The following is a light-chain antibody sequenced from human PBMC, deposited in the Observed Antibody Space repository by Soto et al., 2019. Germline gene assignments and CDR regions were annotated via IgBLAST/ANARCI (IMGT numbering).Light chain of an antibody. CDR1: QSIGTW. CDR2: DAS. V-gene: IGKV1-5*01. Sequence: DIQMTQSAATLSASVGGRVTITCRASQSIGTWLAWYQQKPGKAPKLLIYDASSLERGVPSRFSGGGSGTEFTLTITSLQPDDFGTYYCQQYNGHTWMFGQGTKVDSK. CDR3: QQYNGHTWM. J-gene: IGKJ1*01.